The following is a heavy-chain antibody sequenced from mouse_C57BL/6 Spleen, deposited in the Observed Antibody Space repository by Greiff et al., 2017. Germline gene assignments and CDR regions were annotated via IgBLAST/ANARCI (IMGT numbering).Heavy chain of an antibody. J-gene: IGHJ3*01. CDR3: VVEDSWFAY. Sequence: VQLQQSGPELVKPGASVKISCKASGYAFSSSWMNWVKQRPGKGLEWIGRIYPGDGDTNYNGKFKGKATLTADKSSSTAYMQLSSLTSEDSAVYCCVVEDSWFAYWGQGTLVTVSA. CDR2: IYPGDGDT. CDR1: GYAFSSSW. V-gene: IGHV1-82*01. D-gene: IGHD1-3*01.